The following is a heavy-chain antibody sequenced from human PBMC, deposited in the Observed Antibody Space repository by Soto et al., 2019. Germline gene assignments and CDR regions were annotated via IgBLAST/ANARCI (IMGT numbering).Heavy chain of an antibody. CDR2: ISYDGSNK. D-gene: IGHD6-19*01. Sequence: QVQLVESGGGVVQPGRSLRLSCAASGFTFSSYAMHWVRQASGKGLEWVAVISYDGSNKYYADSVKGRFTISRDNSKNTLYLQMNSLRAEDTAVYYCARVGYSSGSSWGQGTLVTVSS. V-gene: IGHV3-30-3*01. J-gene: IGHJ5*02. CDR1: GFTFSSYA. CDR3: ARVGYSSGSS.